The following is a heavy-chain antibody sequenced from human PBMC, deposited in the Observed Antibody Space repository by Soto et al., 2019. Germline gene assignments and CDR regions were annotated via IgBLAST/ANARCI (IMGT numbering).Heavy chain of an antibody. CDR3: ARALSLTYYYGMDV. Sequence: GGSLRLSCAASGFTFSSYGMHWVRQAPGKGLEWVAVIWYDGSNKYYADSVKGRFTISRDNSKNTLYLQMNSLRAEDTAVYYCARALSLTYYYGMDVWGQGTTVTVSS. J-gene: IGHJ6*02. CDR1: GFTFSSYG. D-gene: IGHD3-9*01. CDR2: IWYDGSNK. V-gene: IGHV3-33*01.